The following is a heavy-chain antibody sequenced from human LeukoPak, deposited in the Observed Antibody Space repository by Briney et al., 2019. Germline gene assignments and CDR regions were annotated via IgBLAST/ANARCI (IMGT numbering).Heavy chain of an antibody. CDR3: ARDGFYDSSGYYYEGLDYFDY. CDR2: IYTSGST. V-gene: IGHV4-4*07. J-gene: IGHJ4*02. CDR1: GGSISSYY. D-gene: IGHD3-22*01. Sequence: SETLSLTCTVSGGSISSYYWSWIRQPAGKGLEWIGRIYTSGSTNYNPSLKSRVTMSVDTSKSQFSLKLSSVTAADTAVYYCARDGFYDSSGYYYEGLDYFDYWGQGTPVTVSS.